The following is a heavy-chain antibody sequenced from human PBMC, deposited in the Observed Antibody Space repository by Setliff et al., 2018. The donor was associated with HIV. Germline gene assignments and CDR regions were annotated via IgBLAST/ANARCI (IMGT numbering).Heavy chain of an antibody. CDR1: GFNFSTHT. D-gene: IGHD5-12*01. CDR2: ISSSGTYI. V-gene: IGHV3-21*01. J-gene: IGHJ3*02. Sequence: KPGGSLRLSCAASGFNFSTHTMNWIRQAPGKGLEWVSSISSSGTYIYYADSMKGRFTISRDSAHNSLYLQMNSLRVDDTAVYYCARDPVATIPRGFDIWGQGTMVTVSS. CDR3: ARDPVATIPRGFDI.